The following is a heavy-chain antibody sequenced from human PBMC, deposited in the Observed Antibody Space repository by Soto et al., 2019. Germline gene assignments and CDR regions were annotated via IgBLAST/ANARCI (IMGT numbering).Heavy chain of an antibody. CDR2: IYSGGST. V-gene: IGHV3-53*01. D-gene: IGHD4-17*01. Sequence: GGSLRLSCAASGFTVSSNYMSWVRQAPGKGLEWVSVIYSGGSTYYADSVKGRFTISRDNSKNTLYLQMNSLRAEDTAVYYCARDRDDYGDDYWGQGTLVTVSS. J-gene: IGHJ4*02. CDR1: GFTVSSNY. CDR3: ARDRDDYGDDY.